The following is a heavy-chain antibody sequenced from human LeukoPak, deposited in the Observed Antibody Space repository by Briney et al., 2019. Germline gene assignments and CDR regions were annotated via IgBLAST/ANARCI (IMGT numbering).Heavy chain of an antibody. Sequence: GGSLRLSCAASGFTFSSNVMIWVRQAPGKGLEWVSAISGRGDSTYYADSVKGRFTISRDHSKNTLDLQMNSLRGDDTAVYYCAKGAHQVLPKGFDYFDYWGQGTLVTVSS. CDR1: GFTFSSNV. V-gene: IGHV3-23*01. D-gene: IGHD2-2*01. CDR2: ISGRGDST. J-gene: IGHJ4*02. CDR3: AKGAHQVLPKGFDYFDY.